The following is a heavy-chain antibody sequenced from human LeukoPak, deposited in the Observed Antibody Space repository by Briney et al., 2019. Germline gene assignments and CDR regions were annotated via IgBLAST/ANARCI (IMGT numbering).Heavy chain of an antibody. CDR2: IGGSGDKT. D-gene: IGHD3-22*01. V-gene: IGHV3-23*01. CDR1: GFTFNRNA. J-gene: IGHJ5*02. Sequence: GGSLRLSCAASGFTFNRNAISWVRQAPGKGLEWVSTIGGSGDKTFYADSVKGRFTISRDNSKNTLYLQMNSLRVEDTAVYYCSRDYYGPWGQGTLVTVSS. CDR3: SRDYYGP.